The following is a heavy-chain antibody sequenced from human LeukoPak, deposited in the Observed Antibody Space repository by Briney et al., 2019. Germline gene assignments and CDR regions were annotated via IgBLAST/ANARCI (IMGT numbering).Heavy chain of an antibody. CDR3: ARRSRRDTITMVRGEPYYYYYGMDV. V-gene: IGHV4-34*01. CDR1: GGSFSGYY. J-gene: IGHJ6*04. D-gene: IGHD3-10*01. CDR2: INHSGST. Sequence: PSETLSLTCAVYGGSFSGYYWSWIRQPPGKGLEWIGEINHSGSTNYNPSLKSRVTISVDTSKNQFSLKLSSVTAADTAVYYCARRSRRDTITMVRGEPYYYYYGMDVWGKGTTVTVSS.